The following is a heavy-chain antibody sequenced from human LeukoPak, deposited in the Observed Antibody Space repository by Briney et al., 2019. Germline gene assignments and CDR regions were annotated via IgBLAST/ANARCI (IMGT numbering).Heavy chain of an antibody. CDR3: AKAVVLRGWYFDL. CDR2: ISSSSSTI. CDR1: GFTFSSYS. D-gene: IGHD4-23*01. V-gene: IGHV3-48*01. Sequence: GGSLRLSCAASGFTFSSYSMNWVRQAPGKGLEWVSYISSSSSTIYYADSVKGRFTISRDSPKNSLYLQMNSLRAEDTAVYYCAKAVVLRGWYFDLWGRGTLVTVSS. J-gene: IGHJ2*01.